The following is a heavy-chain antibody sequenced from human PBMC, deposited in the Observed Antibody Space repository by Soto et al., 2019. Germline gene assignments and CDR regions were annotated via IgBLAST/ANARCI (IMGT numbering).Heavy chain of an antibody. CDR2: IYNSGSN. Sequence: SETLSLTCSVSGGSISSSDWWRWVRQPPGKGLAWIVEIYNSGSNNYNPSLKSRFTLSTDKSTKLFPRNLSSVTAAXTAVHYCDGGEETAMVMGWFDLWVNGTLVTVS. CDR1: GGSISSSDW. D-gene: IGHD5-18*01. V-gene: IGHV4-4*02. CDR3: DGGEETAMVMGWFDL. J-gene: IGHJ5*02.